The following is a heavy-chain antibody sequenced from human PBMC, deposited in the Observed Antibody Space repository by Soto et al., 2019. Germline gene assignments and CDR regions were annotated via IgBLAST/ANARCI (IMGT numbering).Heavy chain of an antibody. CDR2: INHSGST. D-gene: IGHD2-15*01. CDR3: ARFVHVGGPGNYYYYGMDV. V-gene: IGHV4-34*01. J-gene: IGHJ6*02. Sequence: QVRLQQWGAGLLKPSETLSLTCAVYGGSFSGYYWSWIRQPPGKGLEWIGEINHSGSTNYNPSLKSRVTISVDTSKNQFSLKLSSVTAADTAVYYCARFVHVGGPGNYYYYGMDVWGQGTTVTVSS. CDR1: GGSFSGYY.